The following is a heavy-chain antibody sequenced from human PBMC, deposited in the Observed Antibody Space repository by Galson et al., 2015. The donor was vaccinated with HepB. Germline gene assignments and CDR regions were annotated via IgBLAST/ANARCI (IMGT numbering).Heavy chain of an antibody. J-gene: IGHJ2*01. CDR2: ISSSSSTI. CDR3: ARGSAIFGVVTSPAWYFDL. V-gene: IGHV3-48*01. CDR1: GFTFSSYS. Sequence: SLRLSCAASGFTFSSYSMNWVRQAPGKGLEWVSYISSSSSTIYYADSVKGRFTISRDNAKNSLYLQMNSLRAEDTAVYYCARGSAIFGVVTSPAWYFDLWGRGTLVTVSS. D-gene: IGHD3-3*01.